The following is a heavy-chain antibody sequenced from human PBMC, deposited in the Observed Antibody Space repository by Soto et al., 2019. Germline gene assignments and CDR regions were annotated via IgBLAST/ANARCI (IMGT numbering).Heavy chain of an antibody. J-gene: IGHJ5*02. D-gene: IGHD2-21*02. CDR2: INSDGSST. Sequence: EVQLVESGGGLVQPGGSLRLSCAASGFTFSSYWMHWVRQAPGKGLVWVSRINSDGSSTSYADSVKGRFTISRDNAKNTQYLQRNRPSAEDTAVYYCARPGHYCGGDCPASWGQGSVVTVSS. CDR1: GFTFSSYW. CDR3: ARPGHYCGGDCPAS. V-gene: IGHV3-74*01.